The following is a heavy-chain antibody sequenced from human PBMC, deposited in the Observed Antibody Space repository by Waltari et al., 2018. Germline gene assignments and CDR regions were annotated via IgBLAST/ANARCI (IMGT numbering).Heavy chain of an antibody. V-gene: IGHV4-59*01. J-gene: IGHJ4*02. D-gene: IGHD1-26*01. Sequence: QVQLQESGPGLVKPSETLSLTCTVSGGSFSSYYWSWIRQPPGKGLEWIGDSYYSGNTNYNPSLKSRVTISIDTSNNQFSLKLTSVTAADTAVYYCARSGSYGGFFDSWGQGTLVTVSS. CDR3: ARSGSYGGFFDS. CDR2: SYYSGNT. CDR1: GGSFSSYY.